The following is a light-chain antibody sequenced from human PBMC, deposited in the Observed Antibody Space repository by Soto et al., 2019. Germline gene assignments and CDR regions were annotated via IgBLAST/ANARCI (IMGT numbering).Light chain of an antibody. Sequence: EIVLTQSPATLSLSPGERATLSCRASQSVSSSLAWYQQKPGQAPRLLIYGASTRATGIPARFSGSGSGTEFTLTISSLQSEDFVVYCWQHYNNPRTFGQGTKVDIK. J-gene: IGKJ1*01. CDR1: QSVSSS. CDR3: QHYNNPRT. CDR2: GAS. V-gene: IGKV3-15*01.